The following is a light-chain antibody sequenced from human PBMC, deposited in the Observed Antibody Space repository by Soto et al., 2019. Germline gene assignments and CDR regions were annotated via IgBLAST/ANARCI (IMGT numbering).Light chain of an antibody. CDR2: GTS. Sequence: EIAFTQSPGTLSLSPGERATLSCRASQSVSSSYLAWYQQKPGQAPRLLIFGTSHRATDIPDRFSGSGSESDFTLTITRVEPEDFAVYFCQQYSDSAWTFGQGTKVDIK. CDR1: QSVSSSY. J-gene: IGKJ1*01. CDR3: QQYSDSAWT. V-gene: IGKV3-20*01.